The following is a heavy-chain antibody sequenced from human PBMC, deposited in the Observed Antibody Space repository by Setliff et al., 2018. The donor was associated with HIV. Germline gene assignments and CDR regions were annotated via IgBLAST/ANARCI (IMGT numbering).Heavy chain of an antibody. CDR1: GYTFTSYY. D-gene: IGHD1-26*01. V-gene: IGHV1-46*03. Sequence: ASVKVSCKASGYTFTSYYMHWVRQAPGQGLEWMGIINPSGGSTSYAQKFQGGVTMTRDTSTSTVYMELSSLRSEDTAVYYCARRRVKATFSDYWGQGTLVTVSS. CDR3: ARRRVKATFSDY. J-gene: IGHJ4*02. CDR2: INPSGGST.